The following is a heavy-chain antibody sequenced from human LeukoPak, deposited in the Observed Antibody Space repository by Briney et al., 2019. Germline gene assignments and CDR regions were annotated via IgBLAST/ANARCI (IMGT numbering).Heavy chain of an antibody. D-gene: IGHD3-10*01. V-gene: IGHV5-10-1*01. CDR2: IDSSESYT. Sequence: GEALQISFQGSGYGFTNYWISWGRPMPGKGREWMGRIDSSESYTYYSPSFQGHVTISADKSISTAYLQWRRLRASDTAMYYCATQYYYVSGSYSTNWFEAGGQGTLAPVS. CDR1: GYGFTNYW. J-gene: IGHJ5*02. CDR3: ATQYYYVSGSYSTNWFEA.